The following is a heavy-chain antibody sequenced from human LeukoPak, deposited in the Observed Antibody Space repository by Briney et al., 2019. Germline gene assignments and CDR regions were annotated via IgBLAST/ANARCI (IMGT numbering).Heavy chain of an antibody. CDR2: ISGGGGDT. J-gene: IGHJ4*02. V-gene: IGHV3-23*01. D-gene: IGHD3-22*01. Sequence: PGGSLRLSCAASGFTFSSYSMSWVRQAPGNGLEWVSAISGGGGDTYHADSVKGRFTISRDNSKNTLYLQMNSLRAEDTAVYYCAKSPEYYDISGFYLYSFDYWGQGTLVTVSS. CDR3: AKSPEYYDISGFYLYSFDY. CDR1: GFTFSSYS.